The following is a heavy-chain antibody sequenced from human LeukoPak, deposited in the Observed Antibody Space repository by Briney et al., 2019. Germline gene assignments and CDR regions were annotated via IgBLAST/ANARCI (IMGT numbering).Heavy chain of an antibody. CDR2: ISYDGSNK. Sequence: GGSLRLSCAASGFSFSSYGMHWVRQAPGKGLEWVAVISYDGSNKYYADSVKGRFTISRDNSKNTLYLQMNSLRAEDTAVYYCAKGGVFGGFFDYWGQGTLVTVSS. D-gene: IGHD3-16*01. CDR1: GFSFSSYG. V-gene: IGHV3-30*18. CDR3: AKGGVFGGFFDY. J-gene: IGHJ4*02.